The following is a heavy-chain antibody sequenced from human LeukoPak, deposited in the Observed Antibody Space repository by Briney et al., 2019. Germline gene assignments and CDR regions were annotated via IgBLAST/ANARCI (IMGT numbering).Heavy chain of an antibody. CDR1: GFTVSSNY. V-gene: IGHV3-66*01. CDR3: ARGVHYYYGMDV. J-gene: IGHJ6*02. CDR2: IYSAGST. D-gene: IGHD3-10*01. Sequence: PGGSLILSRTASGFTVSSNYMAWVRQAPGKGLEWVSVIYSAGSTYYADSVKGRFSISRDNSKNTLSLQMNSLRAEDTAVYYCARGVHYYYGMDVWGQGTTVTVSS.